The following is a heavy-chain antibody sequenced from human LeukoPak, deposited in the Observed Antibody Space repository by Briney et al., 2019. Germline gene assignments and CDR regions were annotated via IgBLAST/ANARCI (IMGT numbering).Heavy chain of an antibody. V-gene: IGHV6-1*01. Sequence: SQTLSLTCAISGDRVSSNSAAWNWIRQSPSIGLEWLGRTYYRSKWYNDYAVSVKSRITINPDTSKNQFSLQLNSVTPEDTAVYYCARGFHSSGYYRLGYYYGMDVWGQGTTVTVSS. J-gene: IGHJ6*02. CDR2: TYYRSKWYN. CDR3: ARGFHSSGYYRLGYYYGMDV. D-gene: IGHD3-22*01. CDR1: GDRVSSNSAA.